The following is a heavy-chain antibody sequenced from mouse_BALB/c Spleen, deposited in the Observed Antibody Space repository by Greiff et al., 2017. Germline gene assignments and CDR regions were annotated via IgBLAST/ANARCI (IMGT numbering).Heavy chain of an antibody. V-gene: IGHV1S137*01. CDR1: SYTFTDYA. J-gene: IGHJ4*01. D-gene: IGHD2-3*01. CDR3: ARGPDDGYYAMDY. CDR2: ISTYYGNT. Sequence: QVQLKQSGPELVRPGVSVKISCKGSSYTFTDYAMHWVKQSHAKSLEWIGVISTYYGNTNYNQKFKGKATMTVDKSSSTAYMELARMTSEDSAVYYCARGPDDGYYAMDYWGQGTSVTVSS.